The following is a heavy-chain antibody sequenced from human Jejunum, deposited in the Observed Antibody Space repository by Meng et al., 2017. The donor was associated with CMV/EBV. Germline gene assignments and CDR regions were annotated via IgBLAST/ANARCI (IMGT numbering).Heavy chain of an antibody. CDR1: GVSVSDTY. CDR3: VRDLIRDHSGSWFDS. J-gene: IGHJ5*01. D-gene: IGHD3-22*01. V-gene: IGHV4-4*07. CDR2: ISVSGYS. Sequence: QVQLQESGPGLVKPSESLSLPFSGSGVSVSDTYVSWIRQYRGKGLEWIGRISVSGYSDYSPSLKSRVTMSVDTSKNQFSLSLNSVTPADTALYYCVRDLIRDHSGSWFDSWGQGTLVTVSS.